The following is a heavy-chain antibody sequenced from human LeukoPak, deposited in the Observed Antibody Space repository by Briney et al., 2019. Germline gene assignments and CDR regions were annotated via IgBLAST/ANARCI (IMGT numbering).Heavy chain of an antibody. Sequence: SETLSLTCTVSGGSVSSGSYYWGWIRQPPEKGLEWIGSIYYTGSTYYNPSLKSRVTISVDTSKNQFSLKLSSVTAADTAIYYCARQSGDQSSAWYFDAWGQGTLVTVSS. J-gene: IGHJ4*02. CDR1: GGSVSSGSYY. CDR3: ARQSGDQSSAWYFDA. V-gene: IGHV4-39*01. D-gene: IGHD6-19*01. CDR2: IYYTGST.